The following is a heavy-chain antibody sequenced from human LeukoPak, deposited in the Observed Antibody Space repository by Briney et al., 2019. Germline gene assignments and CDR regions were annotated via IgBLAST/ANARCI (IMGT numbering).Heavy chain of an antibody. D-gene: IGHD2-15*01. CDR3: ARVVDNCSGGSCYSALFDY. CDR1: GGTFSSYA. CDR2: IIPIFGTA. Sequence: SVKVSCKASGGTFSSYAISWVRQAPGQGLEWMGGIIPIFGTANYAQKFQGRVTITADESTSTAYMELSSLRSEDTAVYYCARVVDNCSGGSCYSALFDYWGQGTLVTVSP. V-gene: IGHV1-69*13. J-gene: IGHJ4*02.